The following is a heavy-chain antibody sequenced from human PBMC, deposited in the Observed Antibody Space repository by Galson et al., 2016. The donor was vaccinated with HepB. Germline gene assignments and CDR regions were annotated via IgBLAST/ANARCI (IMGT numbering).Heavy chain of an antibody. V-gene: IGHV1-24*01. J-gene: IGHJ4*02. CDR1: GYILTELS. CDR2: FDPEDGET. D-gene: IGHD5-12*01. CDR3: ATGSVLRYSGYDRGRADY. Sequence: SVKVSCKVSGYILTELSMHWVRQAPGKGLEWMGGFDPEDGETVYAQKFQGRVTMTEDTSTDTAYMELSSLRSEDTAVYYCATGSVLRYSGYDRGRADYWGQGTLVTVSS.